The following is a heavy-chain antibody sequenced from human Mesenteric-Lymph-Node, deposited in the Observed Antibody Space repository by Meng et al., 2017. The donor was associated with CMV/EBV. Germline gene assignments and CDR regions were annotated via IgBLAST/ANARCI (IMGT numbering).Heavy chain of an antibody. CDR2: MNPNSGNT. CDR3: AREGGIAAALLDY. Sequence: ASVKVSCKASGYTFTSYDINWVRQATGQGLEWMGWMNPNSGNTGYAQKFQGRVTITRNTSISTAYMELSSLRSGDTAVYYCAREGGIAAALLDYWGQGTLVTVSS. CDR1: GYTFTSYD. V-gene: IGHV1-8*03. D-gene: IGHD6-13*01. J-gene: IGHJ4*02.